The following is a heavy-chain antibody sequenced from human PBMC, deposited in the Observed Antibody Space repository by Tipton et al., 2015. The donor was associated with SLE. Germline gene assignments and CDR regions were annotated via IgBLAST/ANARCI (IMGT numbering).Heavy chain of an antibody. D-gene: IGHD3-16*01. V-gene: IGHV4-38-2*02. CDR1: GYSITSNNY. J-gene: IGHJ4*02. CDR3: ATQGYYDSSFDY. CDR2: IHHDGAT. Sequence: SLTCTVSGYSITSNNYWGWIRQPPGKGLEWIGSIHHDGATYYNPSLKSRVTLSMDTSKSQFSLKLSSVTATDTAVYYCATQGYYDSSFDYWGQGTLVTVSS.